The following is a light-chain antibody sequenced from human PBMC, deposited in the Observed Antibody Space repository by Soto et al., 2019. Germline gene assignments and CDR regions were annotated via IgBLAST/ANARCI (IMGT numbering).Light chain of an antibody. CDR2: AAS. CDR1: QSMSSY. CDR3: QQSYSTPGT. J-gene: IGKJ4*01. Sequence: DIQMTQSPSSLSASVGDRVTITCRASQSMSSYLNWYQQKPGNAPKLLIYAASSFKSGVPSRFSGGGSGTDFTLTISSLQPEDFATYYCQQSYSTPGTFGGGTKLDIK. V-gene: IGKV1-39*01.